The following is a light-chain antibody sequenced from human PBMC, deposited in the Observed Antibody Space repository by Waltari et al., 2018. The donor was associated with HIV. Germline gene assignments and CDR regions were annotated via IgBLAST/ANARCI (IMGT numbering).Light chain of an antibody. CDR3: SSFTTSQTYI. Sequence: HSALTQPASVSGSPGQSISISCSGTGSDIGSSDFVSWYQQHPGRPPKLIIYDATNRPSDVSARFSASKSGTTASLTITGLQDEDEADYFCSSFTTSQTYIFGSGSRVTVL. CDR1: GSDIGSSDF. V-gene: IGLV2-14*03. J-gene: IGLJ1*01. CDR2: DAT.